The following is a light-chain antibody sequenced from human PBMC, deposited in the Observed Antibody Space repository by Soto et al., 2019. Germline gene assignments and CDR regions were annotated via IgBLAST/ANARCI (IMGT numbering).Light chain of an antibody. V-gene: IGLV2-23*01. CDR1: SSNVGSYNV. CDR2: EGC. Sequence: QSALTQPASVSGSLGQSITISCTGTSSNVGSYNVVSWHQQHPGKAPKLMIYEGCKRPSGVSNRFSGSKSGNTASLTISGLQAEDEADYYCCSYAGSGTYVFGTGTKVTVL. CDR3: CSYAGSGTYV. J-gene: IGLJ1*01.